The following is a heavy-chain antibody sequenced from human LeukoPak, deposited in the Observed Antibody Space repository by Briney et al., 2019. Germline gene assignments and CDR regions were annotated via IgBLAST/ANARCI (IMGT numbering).Heavy chain of an antibody. D-gene: IGHD2-15*01. V-gene: IGHV3-30*04. Sequence: GGPLRLSCAASGFTFSSYAMHWVRQAPGKGLEWVAVISYDGSNKYYADSVKGRFTISRDNSKNTLYLQMDSLTAEDTAVYYCARDPEGGYFDYWGQGTLVTVSS. CDR1: GFTFSSYA. J-gene: IGHJ4*02. CDR2: ISYDGSNK. CDR3: ARDPEGGYFDY.